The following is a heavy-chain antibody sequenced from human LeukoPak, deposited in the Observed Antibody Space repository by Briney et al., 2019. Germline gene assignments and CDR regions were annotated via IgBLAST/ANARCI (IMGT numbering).Heavy chain of an antibody. Sequence: GASVKVSCKASGYTFTSYDINWVRQATGQRLEWMGWMNPNSGNTGHAQKFQGRVTMTRNTSISTAYMELSSLRSEDTAVYYCARFGSSSWYVGYYYYGMDVWGQGTTVTVSS. V-gene: IGHV1-8*01. D-gene: IGHD6-13*01. J-gene: IGHJ6*02. CDR2: MNPNSGNT. CDR1: GYTFTSYD. CDR3: ARFGSSSWYVGYYYYGMDV.